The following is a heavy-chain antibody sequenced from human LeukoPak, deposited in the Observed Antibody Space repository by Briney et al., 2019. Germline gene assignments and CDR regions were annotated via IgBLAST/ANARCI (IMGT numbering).Heavy chain of an antibody. CDR1: SDSISSYY. V-gene: IGHV4-4*07. J-gene: IGHJ4*02. CDR3: ARRTNSWYFDY. D-gene: IGHD6-13*01. CDR2: IYATGST. Sequence: PSETLSLTCTVSSDSISSYYWSWIRQPAGKGLEWTGRIYATGSTIYNPSLKSRVTMSVDTSKNQFSLNLSSVTAADTAVYYCARRTNSWYFDYWGQGALVTVSS.